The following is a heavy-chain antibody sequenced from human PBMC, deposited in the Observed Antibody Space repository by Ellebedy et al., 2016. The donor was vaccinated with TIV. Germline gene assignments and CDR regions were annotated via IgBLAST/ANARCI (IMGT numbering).Heavy chain of an antibody. D-gene: IGHD4-17*01. CDR2: IKQDGSEK. CDR1: GFTFSSYW. CDR3: ARTDYGDYEYDAFDI. Sequence: GESLKISCAASGFTFSSYWMSWVRQAPGKGLEWVANIKQDGSEKYYVDSVKGRFTISRDNAKNSLYLQMNSLRAEDTAVYYCARTDYGDYEYDAFDIWGQGTMVTVSS. J-gene: IGHJ3*02. V-gene: IGHV3-7*01.